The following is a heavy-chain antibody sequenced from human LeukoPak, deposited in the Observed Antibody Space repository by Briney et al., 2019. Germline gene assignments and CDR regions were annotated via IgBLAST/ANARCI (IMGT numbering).Heavy chain of an antibody. CDR1: GFTFSSYS. D-gene: IGHD2-21*02. CDR3: ARQPVTATAFDI. CDR2: ISSSSSYI. V-gene: IGHV3-21*01. Sequence: GGSLRLSCAASGFTFSSYSMNWVRQAPGKGLEWVSSISSSSSYIYYADSVKGRFTISRDNAKNSLYLQMNSLRAEDTAVYYCARQPVTATAFDIWGQGTMVTVSS. J-gene: IGHJ3*02.